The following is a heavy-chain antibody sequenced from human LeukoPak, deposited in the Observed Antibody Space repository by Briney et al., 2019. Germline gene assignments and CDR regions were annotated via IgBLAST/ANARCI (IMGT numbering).Heavy chain of an antibody. CDR1: GGSISSGGYY. CDR3: ARGAGQQMFDP. CDR2: ICYSGST. D-gene: IGHD6-13*01. J-gene: IGHJ5*02. V-gene: IGHV4-31*03. Sequence: PSETLSLTCTVSGGSISSGGYYWSWIRQHPGKGLEWIGYICYSGSTYYNPSLKSRVTISVDTSKNQFSLKLSSVTAADTAVYYCARGAGQQMFDPWGQGTLVTVSS.